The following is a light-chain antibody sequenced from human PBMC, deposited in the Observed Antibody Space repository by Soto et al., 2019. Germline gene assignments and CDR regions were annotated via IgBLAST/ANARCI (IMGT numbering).Light chain of an antibody. CDR1: SSNIGAGYD. CDR3: QSYDSSLSGVV. J-gene: IGLJ2*01. Sequence: QSVLTQPPSVSGAPGQRVTISCTGNSSNIGAGYDVHWYQQFPGTAPKLLIYGNNNRPSGVPDRFSGSKSGTSASLAITGLQAEDEADYYCQSYDSSLSGVVFGGGTKLTVL. CDR2: GNN. V-gene: IGLV1-40*01.